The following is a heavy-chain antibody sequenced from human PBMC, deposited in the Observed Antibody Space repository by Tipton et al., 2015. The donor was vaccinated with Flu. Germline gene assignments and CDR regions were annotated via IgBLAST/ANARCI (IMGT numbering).Heavy chain of an antibody. CDR3: MRGREMNTVSYFDY. J-gene: IGHJ4*02. Sequence: QLVQSGAEVKKPGASVKVSCKASGYTFTGYHMHWVRQAPGQGLEWMGRINPNSGDTNYSQKFQGRVTMTRDRSISTAYMELNRLRSDDTAVYYCMRGREMNTVSYFDYWGQGTLVTVSS. V-gene: IGHV1-2*06. CDR2: INPNSGDT. CDR1: GYTFTGYH. D-gene: IGHD4-17*01.